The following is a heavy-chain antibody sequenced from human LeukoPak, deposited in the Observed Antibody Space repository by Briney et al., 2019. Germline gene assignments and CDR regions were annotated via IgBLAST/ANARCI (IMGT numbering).Heavy chain of an antibody. J-gene: IGHJ6*02. Sequence: SVKVSCKASGGTFSSYAISWVRQAPGQGLEWMGGIIPIFGTANYAQKFQGRVTITADESTSTAYMELSSLRSEDTAVYYCARQTAMAPIYYYYYGMDVWDQGTTVTVSS. CDR1: GGTFSSYA. CDR3: ARQTAMAPIYYYYYGMDV. V-gene: IGHV1-69*13. D-gene: IGHD5-18*01. CDR2: IIPIFGTA.